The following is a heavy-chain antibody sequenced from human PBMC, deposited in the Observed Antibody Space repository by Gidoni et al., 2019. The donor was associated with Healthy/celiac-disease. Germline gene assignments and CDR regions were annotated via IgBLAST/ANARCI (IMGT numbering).Heavy chain of an antibody. CDR1: GFTFSSYS. CDR2: ISSSSSTI. V-gene: IGHV3-48*01. D-gene: IGHD3-10*01. J-gene: IGHJ6*02. Sequence: EVQLVESGGGLVQPGGSLRLSCAASGFTFSSYSMNWVRQAPGKGLEWVSYISSSSSTIYYADSVKGRFTISRDNAKNSLYLQMNSLRAEDTAVYYCAREIMVRGVIKSEYYYYYGMDVWGQGTTVTVSS. CDR3: AREIMVRGVIKSEYYYYYGMDV.